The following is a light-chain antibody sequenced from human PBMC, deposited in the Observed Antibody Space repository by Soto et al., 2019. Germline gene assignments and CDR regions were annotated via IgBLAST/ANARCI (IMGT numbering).Light chain of an antibody. CDR1: SSDVGGYNY. V-gene: IGLV2-8*01. CDR3: GSYAGSITYV. CDR2: EVS. Sequence: LTQPPSASGSPGQSVTISCTGRSSDVGGYNYVSWYQQHPGKAPKVMIYEVSKRPSGVPDGFSGSKSGNTASLTVSGLQADYVADYYCGSYAGSITYVFGTGTKGTVL. J-gene: IGLJ1*01.